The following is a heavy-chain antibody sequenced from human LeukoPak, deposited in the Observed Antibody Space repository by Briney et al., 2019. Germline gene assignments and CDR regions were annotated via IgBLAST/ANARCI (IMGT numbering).Heavy chain of an antibody. D-gene: IGHD6-13*01. V-gene: IGHV4-59*01. J-gene: IGHJ3*02. CDR2: IYYSGST. Sequence: SETLSLTCTVSGGSISNYYWSWIRQPPGKGLEWIGFIYYSGSTNYNPSLKSRVTISVDTSKNQFSLKLSSVTAADTAVYYCARVSSNNLYNERGAFDIWGQGTMVTVSS. CDR3: ARVSSNNLYNERGAFDI. CDR1: GGSISNYY.